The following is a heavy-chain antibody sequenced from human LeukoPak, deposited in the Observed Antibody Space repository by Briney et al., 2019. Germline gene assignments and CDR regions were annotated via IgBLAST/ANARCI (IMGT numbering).Heavy chain of an antibody. D-gene: IGHD3-22*01. CDR1: GFTFSSYA. Sequence: PGRSLRLSCAASGFTFSSYAMHWVRRAPGKGLQWVALLSHDAGDKYYTESVKGRFAISRDNPKNTLYLHMNSLRAEDTAVYFCAKRGVVIRVILVGFHKEAYYFDSWGQGALVTVSS. CDR2: LSHDAGDK. CDR3: AKRGVVIRVILVGFHKEAYYFDS. J-gene: IGHJ4*02. V-gene: IGHV3-30*09.